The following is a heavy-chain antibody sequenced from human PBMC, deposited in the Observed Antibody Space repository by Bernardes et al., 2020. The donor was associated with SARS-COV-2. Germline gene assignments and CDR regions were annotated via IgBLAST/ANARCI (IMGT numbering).Heavy chain of an antibody. CDR2: IYWNDDK. CDR1: EFSLSTSGVG. V-gene: IGHV2-5*01. D-gene: IGHD2-2*01. J-gene: IGHJ4*02. CDR3: ARQHIVAVPTPTFYFDY. Sequence: SGPTLVKPTQTLTLTCTFSEFSLSTSGVGVGWIRQPPGKALEWLALIYWNDDKRYSPSLRSRLTIAKDTSKNRVVLTMTNMDPVDTATYYCARQHIVAVPTPTFYFDYWGQGTLVAVSS.